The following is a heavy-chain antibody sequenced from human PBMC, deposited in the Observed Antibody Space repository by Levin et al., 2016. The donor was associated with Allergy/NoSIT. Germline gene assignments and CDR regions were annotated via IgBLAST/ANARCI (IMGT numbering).Heavy chain of an antibody. Sequence: VRQAPGKGLEWVAVIWYDGSNKYYADSVKGRFTISRDNSKNTLYLQMNSLRAEDTAVYYCARYYDSSGHFDYWGQGTLVTVSS. CDR3: ARYYDSSGHFDY. J-gene: IGHJ4*02. D-gene: IGHD3-22*01. V-gene: IGHV3-33*01. CDR2: IWYDGSNK.